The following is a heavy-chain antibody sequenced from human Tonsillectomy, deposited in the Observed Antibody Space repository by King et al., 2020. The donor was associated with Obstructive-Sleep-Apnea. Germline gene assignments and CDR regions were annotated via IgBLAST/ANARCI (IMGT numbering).Heavy chain of an antibody. CDR1: CGSISSYY. D-gene: IGHD3-3*01. CDR3: ARDSYDFWSGYYRGGYFDY. CDR2: IYYIGST. V-gene: IGHV4-59*01. J-gene: IGHJ4*02. Sequence: QLQESGPGLVKPSETLSLTCTVSCGSISSYYWSWIRQPPGKGLEWIGYIYYIGSTNYNPSLKSRGTISVDTSKNQFSMKLSSVTAAETAVYYCARDSYDFWSGYYRGGYFDYWGQGTLVTVSS.